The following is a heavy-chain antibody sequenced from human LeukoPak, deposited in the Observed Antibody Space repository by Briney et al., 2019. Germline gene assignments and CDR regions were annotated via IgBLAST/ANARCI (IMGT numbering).Heavy chain of an antibody. CDR1: GGSISSGGYY. J-gene: IGHJ6*03. Sequence: PSETLSLTCTVSGGSISSGGYYWSWIRQPAGKGLEWIGRIYTSGSTNYNPSLKSRVTISVDTSKNQFCLKLSSVTAADTAVYYCAGGGYDFWGGYYYYMDVWGKGTTVTVS. D-gene: IGHD3-3*01. CDR2: IYTSGST. CDR3: AGGGYDFWGGYYYYMDV. V-gene: IGHV4-61*02.